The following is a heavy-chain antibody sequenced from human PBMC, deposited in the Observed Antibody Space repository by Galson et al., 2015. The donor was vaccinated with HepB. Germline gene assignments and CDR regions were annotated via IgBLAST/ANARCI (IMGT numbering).Heavy chain of an antibody. CDR2: VSSDGTTT. CDR1: GFTFSNAW. Sequence: FLRLSCAASGFTFSNAWMTWVRQAPGKGLMWVSRVSSDGTTTTYADSVKGRFTISRDNTKNTLYLQMSNLRAEDAAVYYCARDTHGSGSGVPDYWGQGTLVTVSS. V-gene: IGHV3-74*01. CDR3: ARDTHGSGSGVPDY. D-gene: IGHD3-10*01. J-gene: IGHJ4*02.